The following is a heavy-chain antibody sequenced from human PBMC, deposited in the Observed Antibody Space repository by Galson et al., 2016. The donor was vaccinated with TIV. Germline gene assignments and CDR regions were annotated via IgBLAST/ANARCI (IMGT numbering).Heavy chain of an antibody. CDR3: AEADSVDISSTEY. J-gene: IGHJ4*02. V-gene: IGHV1-69*02. CDR2: IIPVLGMA. CDR1: GGTFISYT. Sequence: SCKASGGTFISYTLSWVRQAPGQGLEWMGRIIPVLGMANYAQKFQGRVTITADRFTGTAYLELSSLKPGDTAEYYCAEADSVDISSTEYWGQGTLVTVSS. D-gene: IGHD3-16*02.